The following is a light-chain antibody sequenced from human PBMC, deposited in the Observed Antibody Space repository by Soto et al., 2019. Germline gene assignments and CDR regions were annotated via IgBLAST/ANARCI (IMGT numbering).Light chain of an antibody. Sequence: QSVLTQPASVSGSPGQSITISCTGTSSDVGGYNYLSWYQQHPGKAPKVMIYEVSNRPSGVSNRFSGSKSGNTASLTISGLQAEDEADYFCSSYTTSGTPVFGGGTNVTVL. CDR2: EVS. V-gene: IGLV2-14*01. CDR1: SSDVGGYNY. J-gene: IGLJ3*02. CDR3: SSYTTSGTPV.